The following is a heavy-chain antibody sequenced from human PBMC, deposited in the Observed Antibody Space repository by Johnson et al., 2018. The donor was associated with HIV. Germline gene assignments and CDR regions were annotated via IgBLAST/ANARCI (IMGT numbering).Heavy chain of an antibody. CDR2: ISSNGGST. V-gene: IGHV3-64*01. D-gene: IGHD3-22*01. J-gene: IGHJ4*02. Sequence: VQLVESGGGLVQPGGSLRLSCAASGFTFSSYAMHWVRQAPGKGLEYVLAISSNGGSTYYTNSVKGRFTISRDNSKNTLYLQMGSLRAEDMAVYYCARTYYYDSSGYYGYFDYWGQGTLVTVSS. CDR1: GFTFSSYA. CDR3: ARTYYYDSSGYYGYFDY.